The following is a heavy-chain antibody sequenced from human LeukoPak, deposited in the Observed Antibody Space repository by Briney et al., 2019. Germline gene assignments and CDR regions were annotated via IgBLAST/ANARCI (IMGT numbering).Heavy chain of an antibody. CDR2: MNPNSGNT. J-gene: IGHJ4*02. D-gene: IGHD6-19*01. CDR1: GYTFTSYD. V-gene: IGHV1-8*01. Sequence: ASVKVSCKASGYTFTSYDINWVRQATGQGLEWMGWMNPNSGNTGYAQKFQGRVTMTRDMSTSTVDMELSSLISEDTAVYYCAREIAVAGTRGHDYWGQGTLVTVSS. CDR3: AREIAVAGTRGHDY.